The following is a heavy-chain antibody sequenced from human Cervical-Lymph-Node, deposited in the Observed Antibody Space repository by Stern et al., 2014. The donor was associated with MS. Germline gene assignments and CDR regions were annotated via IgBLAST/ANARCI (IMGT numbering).Heavy chain of an antibody. J-gene: IGHJ3*01. CDR1: GYTFTNYA. CDR3: ARWGHADAFDV. CDR2: INGGNGNT. D-gene: IGHD3-16*01. Sequence: VQLVESGAEVREPGASVKVSCQAFGYTFTNYAMHWVRQAPGQRFEYMGWINGGNGNTKYSQKFQGRVTITRETSATTVYMELSSLRSEDTAFYYCARWGHADAFDVWAQGTMVIVSS. V-gene: IGHV1-3*01.